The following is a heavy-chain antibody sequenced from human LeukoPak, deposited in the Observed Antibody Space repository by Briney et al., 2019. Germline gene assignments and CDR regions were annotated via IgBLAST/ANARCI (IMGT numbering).Heavy chain of an antibody. CDR2: IYYSGST. V-gene: IGHV4-61*08. D-gene: IGHD3-3*01. CDR3: ARRESSESGYDY. Sequence: SETLSLTCTVSGGSISSGGYYWSWIRQPPGKGLEWIGYIYYSGSTNYNPSLKSRVTISVDTSKNQFSLKLSSVTAADTAVYYCARRESSESGYDYWGQGTLVTVSS. J-gene: IGHJ4*02. CDR1: GGSISSGGYY.